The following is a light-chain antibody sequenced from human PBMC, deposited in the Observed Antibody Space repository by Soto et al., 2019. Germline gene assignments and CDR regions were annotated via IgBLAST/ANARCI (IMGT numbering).Light chain of an antibody. CDR3: CSYASSRSLV. J-gene: IGLJ2*01. CDR1: SSDVGSYNL. V-gene: IGLV2-23*01. CDR2: EGS. Sequence: QSALTQPASVSGSPGQSVTISCTGTSSDVGSYNLVSWYQQHPGKAPKLMIYEGSKRPSGVSNRFSGSKSGNTASLTISGLQAEDEADYYCCSYASSRSLVFGGRTKLTVL.